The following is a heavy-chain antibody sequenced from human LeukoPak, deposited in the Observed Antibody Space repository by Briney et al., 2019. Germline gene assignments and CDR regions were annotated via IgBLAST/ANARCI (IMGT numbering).Heavy chain of an antibody. CDR1: GGPIRSYY. CDR3: ARGSFYYYDSSGYYYVDY. J-gene: IGHJ4*02. Sequence: ASETLSLPCTVSGGPIRSYYWSWIRQPAGKGLEWIGRIYTSGSTNYNPSLKSRVTMSVDTSKNQFSLKLSSVTAADTAVYYCARGSFYYYDSSGYYYVDYWGQGTLVTVSS. CDR2: IYTSGST. V-gene: IGHV4-4*07. D-gene: IGHD3-22*01.